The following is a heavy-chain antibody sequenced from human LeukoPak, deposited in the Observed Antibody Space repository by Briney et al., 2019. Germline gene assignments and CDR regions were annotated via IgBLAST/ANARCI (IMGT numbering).Heavy chain of an antibody. CDR3: ARDGGLHTNFDY. V-gene: IGHV3-7*01. CDR1: GFSFRNYW. Sequence: GGSLRLSCAASGFSFRNYWMGWVRQAPGKGLEWVANTKPDGSAEYYADSVRGRFTASRDNANNLLYLQMNRLRAEDTAVYYCARDGGLHTNFDYWGQGTLLTVSS. J-gene: IGHJ4*02. CDR2: TKPDGSAE. D-gene: IGHD2-15*01.